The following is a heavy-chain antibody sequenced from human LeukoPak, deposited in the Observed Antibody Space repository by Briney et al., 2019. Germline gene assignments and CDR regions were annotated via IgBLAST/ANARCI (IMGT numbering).Heavy chain of an antibody. D-gene: IGHD2-15*01. J-gene: IGHJ3*02. CDR3: ARDQGDTPWAFDI. V-gene: IGHV3-11*04. Sequence: GGSLRLSCAASGFTFSDYYMSWLRQAPRKGLEWVSYISSSGSTIYYADSVKGRFTISRDNAKNSLYLQMNILRAEDTAVYYCARDQGDTPWAFDIWGQGTMVTVAS. CDR2: ISSSGSTI. CDR1: GFTFSDYY.